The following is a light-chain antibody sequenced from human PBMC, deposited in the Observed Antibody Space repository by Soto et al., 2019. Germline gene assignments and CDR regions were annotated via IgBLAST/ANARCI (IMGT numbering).Light chain of an antibody. V-gene: IGKV1-39*01. CDR1: QSISSY. J-gene: IGKJ1*01. Sequence: DIKMTQSPSSLSASVGDRVTITCRASQSISSYLNWYQQKPGKAPKLLIYAASSLQSGVPSRFSGSGSGTDFTLTISSLQPEDFATYYCQQSYSTPQTFGQVSKADI. CDR2: AAS. CDR3: QQSYSTPQT.